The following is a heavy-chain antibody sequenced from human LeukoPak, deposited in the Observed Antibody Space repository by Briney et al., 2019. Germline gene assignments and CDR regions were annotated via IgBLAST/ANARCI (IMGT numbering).Heavy chain of an antibody. Sequence: PSETLSLTCTVYESFGGHYWSWIRQPAGKGLEWIGRIYTSGSSNYNPSLKSRVTMSVDTSKNQFSLKLSSVTAADTAVYYCARDQYYYDSSGYLFDYWGQGTLVTVSS. CDR1: ESFGGHY. V-gene: IGHV4-4*07. CDR3: ARDQYYYDSSGYLFDY. J-gene: IGHJ4*02. CDR2: IYTSGSS. D-gene: IGHD3-22*01.